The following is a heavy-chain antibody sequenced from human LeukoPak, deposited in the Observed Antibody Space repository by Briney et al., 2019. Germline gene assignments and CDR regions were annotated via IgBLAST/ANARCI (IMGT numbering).Heavy chain of an antibody. J-gene: IGHJ4*02. CDR2: IYYSGST. V-gene: IGHV4-30-4*01. Sequence: PSETLSLTCTVSGGSISSGDYYWSWIRQPPGKGLEWIGYIYYSGSTYYNPSLKSRVTISVDTSKNQFSLKLSSVTAADTAVYYCARRPWGLVSFDYWGRGTLVTVSS. D-gene: IGHD3-16*01. CDR1: GGSISSGDYY. CDR3: ARRPWGLVSFDY.